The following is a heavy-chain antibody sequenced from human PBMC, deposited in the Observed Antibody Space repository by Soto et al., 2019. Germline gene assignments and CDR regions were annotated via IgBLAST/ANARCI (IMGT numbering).Heavy chain of an antibody. D-gene: IGHD3-3*01. J-gene: IGHJ4*02. CDR3: ARMRVLRFLEWFDY. CDR1: GYTFTSYY. CDR2: LNPSGGST. Sequence: GASVKVSCKASGYTFTSYYIPWVRPAPGQGHEWMGILNPSGGSTSYAQKFQGRVTMTRDTSTSTVYMELSSLRSEDTAVYYCARMRVLRFLEWFDYRGPGPLVPVSS. V-gene: IGHV1-46*01.